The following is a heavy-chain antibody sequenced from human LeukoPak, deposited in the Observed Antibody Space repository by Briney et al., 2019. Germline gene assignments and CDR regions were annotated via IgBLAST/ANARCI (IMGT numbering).Heavy chain of an antibody. J-gene: IGHJ5*02. CDR2: VYHSEAT. Sequence: GSLRLSCAASGFTFSSYWMHWVRQAPGKGLEWIAEVYHSEATNYNPSLKSRVTMSLDKSKNLFSLRLSSVTAADTAVYYCARRPYEDLEQWLSWGQGTLVTVSS. CDR1: GFTFSSYW. D-gene: IGHD6-19*01. V-gene: IGHV4-4*02. CDR3: ARRPYEDLEQWLS.